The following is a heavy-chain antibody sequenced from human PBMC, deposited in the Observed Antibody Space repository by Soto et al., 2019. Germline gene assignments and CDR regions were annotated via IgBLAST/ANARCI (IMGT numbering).Heavy chain of an antibody. D-gene: IGHD3-22*01. CDR2: INHSGST. J-gene: IGHJ4*02. Sequence: SETLSLTCAVYGGSFSGYYWSWIRQPPGKGLEWIGEINHSGSTNYNPSLKSRVTISVDTSKNQFSLKLSSVTAADTAVYYCARGLGNVLYYYDSSGYNPFDYWGQGTLVTVSS. CDR3: ARGLGNVLYYYDSSGYNPFDY. CDR1: GGSFSGYY. V-gene: IGHV4-34*01.